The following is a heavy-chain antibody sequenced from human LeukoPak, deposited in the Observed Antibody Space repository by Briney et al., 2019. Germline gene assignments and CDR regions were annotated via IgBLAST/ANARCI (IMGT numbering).Heavy chain of an antibody. D-gene: IGHD6-6*01. CDR2: IYYSGST. CDR3: ARGFVAARGNEYFST. V-gene: IGHV4-59*01. J-gene: IGHJ1*01. Sequence: PSETLSLTCTVSGGSISSYYWSWIRQPPGKGLEWIGYIYYSGSTNYNPSLKSRVTISVDTSKNQFSLKLSSVTAADTAVYYCARGFVAARGNEYFSTGARAPWSPSPQ. CDR1: GGSISSYY.